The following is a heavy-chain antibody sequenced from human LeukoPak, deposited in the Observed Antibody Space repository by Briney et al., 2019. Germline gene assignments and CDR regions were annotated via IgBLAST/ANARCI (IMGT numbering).Heavy chain of an antibody. V-gene: IGHV4-39*01. J-gene: IGHJ4*02. CDR1: GGSISSSSYY. CDR2: IYYSGST. D-gene: IGHD6-19*01. CDR3: ARYLIAPIAVAGTDYSDY. Sequence: SETLSLTCTVSGGSISSSSYYWGWIRQPPGKGLEWIGSIYYSGSTYYNPSLKSRVTISVDTSKNQFSLKLSSVTAADTAVYYCARYLIAPIAVAGTDYSDYWGQGTLVTVSS.